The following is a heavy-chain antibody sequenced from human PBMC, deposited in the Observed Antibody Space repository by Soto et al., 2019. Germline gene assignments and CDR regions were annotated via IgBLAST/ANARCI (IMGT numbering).Heavy chain of an antibody. CDR3: ARGARMTNSAFDY. J-gene: IGHJ4*02. V-gene: IGHV1-69*02. D-gene: IGHD4-17*01. Sequence: ASVKVSCKASGGTFSSYTISWVRQAPGQGLEWMGRIIPILGIANYAQKFQGRVTITADKSTSTAYMGLSSLRSEDTAVYYCARGARMTNSAFDYWGQGTLVTVPS. CDR1: GGTFSSYT. CDR2: IIPILGIA.